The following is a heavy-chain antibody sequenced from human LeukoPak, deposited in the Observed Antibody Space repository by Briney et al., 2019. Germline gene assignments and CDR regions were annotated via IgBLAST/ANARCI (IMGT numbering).Heavy chain of an antibody. Sequence: GGSLRLSCAASGFTFSSYAMHWVRQAPGKGLEWVAVISYDGSNKYYADSVKGRFTISRDNSKNTLYLQMNSLRAEDTAVYYCVAGADYYGSGGLNDYWGQGTLVTVSS. CDR2: ISYDGSNK. D-gene: IGHD3-10*01. V-gene: IGHV3-30*04. CDR3: VAGADYYGSGGLNDY. J-gene: IGHJ4*02. CDR1: GFTFSSYA.